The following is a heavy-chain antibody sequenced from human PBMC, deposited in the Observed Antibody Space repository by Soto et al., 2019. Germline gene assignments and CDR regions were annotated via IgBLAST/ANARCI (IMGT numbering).Heavy chain of an antibody. Sequence: HVQLQESGPGLVKPSETLSLTCTVSGGSISTYYWSWIRQPPGKGLEWIGYIYYDGSTSYNPSLRSRVTISVDTSKNQFSLILXSXXSADTXXYYXARDXXXXXXXXXFDXWGQGTLVTVSS. CDR2: IYYDGST. CDR1: GGSISTYY. V-gene: IGHV4-59*01. J-gene: IGHJ5*02. CDR3: ARDXXXXXXXXXFDX.